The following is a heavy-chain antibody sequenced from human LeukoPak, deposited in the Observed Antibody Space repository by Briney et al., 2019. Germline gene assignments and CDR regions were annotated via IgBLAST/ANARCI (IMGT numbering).Heavy chain of an antibody. D-gene: IGHD3-9*01. CDR2: ISGSGGNT. CDR1: GFIFSSYA. Sequence: GGSLRLSCAASGFIFSSYAMSWVRQAPGKGLECVSTISGSGGNTYYADSVKGRFTISRDNSKNTLYLQMNSLKTEDTALYYCSTDQGGDILTGCWGQGTLVTVSS. V-gene: IGHV3-23*01. J-gene: IGHJ4*02. CDR3: STDQGGDILTGC.